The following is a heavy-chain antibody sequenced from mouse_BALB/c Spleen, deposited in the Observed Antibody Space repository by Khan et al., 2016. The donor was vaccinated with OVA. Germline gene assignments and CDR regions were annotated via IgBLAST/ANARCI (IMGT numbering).Heavy chain of an antibody. V-gene: IGHV1S132*01. Sequence: QVQLQQSGAELVKPGASVKLSCKTSGYTFTNYWIQWIKQRPGQGLGWIGQIFPGTGTTYYTEIFKAKATLTIDTSSSTAYMQLTSLTSEDSAVYFCARGYFGNYEFAYWSQCTLVTVSP. J-gene: IGHJ3*01. CDR1: GYTFTNYW. CDR3: ARGYFGNYEFAY. D-gene: IGHD2-1*01. CDR2: IFPGTGTT.